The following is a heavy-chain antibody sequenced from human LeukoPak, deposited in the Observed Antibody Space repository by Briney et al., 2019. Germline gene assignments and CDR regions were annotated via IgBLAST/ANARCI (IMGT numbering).Heavy chain of an antibody. CDR1: GFTFDDYA. Sequence: PGGSLRLSCAASGFTFDDYAMHWVRQAPGKGLEWVSGISWNSGSIGYADSVKGRFTISRDNAKNSLYLQMNSLRAEDTALYYCAKDLGDYYDSSGYFDAFDIWGQGTMVTVSS. CDR2: ISWNSGSI. D-gene: IGHD3-22*01. V-gene: IGHV3-9*01. CDR3: AKDLGDYYDSSGYFDAFDI. J-gene: IGHJ3*02.